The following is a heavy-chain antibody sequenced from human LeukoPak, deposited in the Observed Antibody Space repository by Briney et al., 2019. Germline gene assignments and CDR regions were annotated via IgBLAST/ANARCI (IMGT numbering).Heavy chain of an antibody. Sequence: SETLSLTCAVYGGSSSGYYWGWIRQPPGKGLEWIGEINHSGSTNYNPSLKSRVTISVDTSKNQFSLKLSSVTAADTAVYYCARRSTETTVSVLFDYWGQGTLVTVSS. D-gene: IGHD4-4*01. J-gene: IGHJ4*02. CDR1: GGSSSGYY. CDR3: ARRSTETTVSVLFDY. V-gene: IGHV4-34*01. CDR2: INHSGST.